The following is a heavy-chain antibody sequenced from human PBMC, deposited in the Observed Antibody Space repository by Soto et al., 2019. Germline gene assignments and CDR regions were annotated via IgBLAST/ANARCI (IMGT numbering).Heavy chain of an antibody. J-gene: IGHJ3*02. Sequence: QVQLQESGPGLVKPSETLSLTCTVSGGSVSSGSYYWNWIRQPPGKGLEWIGYIYYSGSTNYNPSLKSRVTISVDTSKNQFSLTLNSVTAADTAVYYCARGVLEWFDAFDIWGQGTIVTVSS. V-gene: IGHV4-61*01. CDR1: GGSVSSGSYY. CDR2: IYYSGST. D-gene: IGHD3-3*01. CDR3: ARGVLEWFDAFDI.